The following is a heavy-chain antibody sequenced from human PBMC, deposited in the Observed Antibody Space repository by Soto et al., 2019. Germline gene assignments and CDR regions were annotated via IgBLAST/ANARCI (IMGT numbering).Heavy chain of an antibody. CDR3: AGGRGLATTDLDY. V-gene: IGHV3-11*01. J-gene: IGHJ4*02. CDR1: GFTFSDYY. Sequence: GGTLSLPCVVSGFTFSDYYISWTRQPPGTGLEWVSYGNRFGDTKYYADSLKGRLTISRDNAKSIAYLQMTCLRAADTAAYYVAGGRGLATTDLDYWGKGTRVTASS. CDR2: GNRFGDTK.